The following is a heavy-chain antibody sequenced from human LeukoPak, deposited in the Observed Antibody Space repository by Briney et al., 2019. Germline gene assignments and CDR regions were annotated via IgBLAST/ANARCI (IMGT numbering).Heavy chain of an antibody. CDR1: GFIFDNYG. CDR3: AKSTWQYHYDGQIDQ. J-gene: IGHJ4*02. CDR2: ISWNSVNR. D-gene: IGHD3-22*01. V-gene: IGHV3-9*01. Sequence: GRSLRLSCSASGFIFDNYGMHWVRQFPWKDLEWVAGISWNSVNRDYGDSVKGRFTISRDNAKGSLYLQMNSLKLEDTALYYCAKSTWQYHYDGQIDQWGQGTLVTVSS.